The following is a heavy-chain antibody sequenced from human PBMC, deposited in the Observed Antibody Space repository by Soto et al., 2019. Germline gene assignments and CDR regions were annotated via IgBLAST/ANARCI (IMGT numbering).Heavy chain of an antibody. D-gene: IGHD6-13*01. V-gene: IGHV1-18*04. CDR3: ARGHSSSWPEYFQH. CDR2: ISGYNGNT. J-gene: IGHJ1*01. Sequence: QVQLVQSGAEMKKPGASVKVSCKASGYIFTNYGISWVRQAPGQGLEWMGWISGYNGNTNYAQRVQGRVTMTTDTSTSTAYMELRSLRFDDTAVYYCARGHSSSWPEYFQHWGQGTLVTVSS. CDR1: GYIFTNYG.